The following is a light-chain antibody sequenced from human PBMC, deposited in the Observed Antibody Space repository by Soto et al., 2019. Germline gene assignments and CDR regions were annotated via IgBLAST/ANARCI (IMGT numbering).Light chain of an antibody. CDR2: VNSDGSH. CDR3: QTWGTGIWV. Sequence: QPVLSQSTSASASLGASVKVTCTLSRGHTNYAIAWHQQQPEKGPRFLMRVNSDGSHTKGDGIPDRFSGSSSGAERYLTISSLQSEDEAYYYCQTWGTGIWVFGGGTKVTVL. J-gene: IGLJ3*02. CDR1: RGHTNYA. V-gene: IGLV4-69*01.